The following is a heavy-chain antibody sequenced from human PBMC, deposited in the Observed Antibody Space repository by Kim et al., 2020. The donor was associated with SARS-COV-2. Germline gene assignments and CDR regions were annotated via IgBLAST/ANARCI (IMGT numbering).Heavy chain of an antibody. V-gene: IGHV4-31*03. CDR3: ASTGGGSYRNFQY. CDR2: VYYSGST. J-gene: IGHJ1*01. Sequence: SETLSLTCSVSGGSISSGGYYWTWIRQHPGKGLEWIGYVYYSGSTNYNPSLKSRVTISVDTTKNQFSLKLISVTAADTAVYYCASTGGGSYRNFQYWGQG. CDR1: GGSISSGGYY. D-gene: IGHD1-26*01.